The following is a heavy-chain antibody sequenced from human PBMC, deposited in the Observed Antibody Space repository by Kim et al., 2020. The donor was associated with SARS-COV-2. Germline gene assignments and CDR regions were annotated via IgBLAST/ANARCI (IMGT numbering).Heavy chain of an antibody. Sequence: ASVKVSCKASGYTLTNYYVHWVRQAPGQGLEWMGVIYPSGGIRTYAQKFQGRVAMTRDTSTNTVHMALSSLRSDDTAVYYCAPELPKNAYFDYWGQGTLVTVSS. CDR2: IYPSGGIR. CDR3: APELPKNAYFDY. CDR1: GYTLTNYY. D-gene: IGHD3-10*01. V-gene: IGHV1-46*03. J-gene: IGHJ4*02.